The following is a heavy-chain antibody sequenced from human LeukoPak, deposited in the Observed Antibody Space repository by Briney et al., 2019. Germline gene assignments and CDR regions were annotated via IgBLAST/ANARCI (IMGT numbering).Heavy chain of an antibody. Sequence: GGSLRLSCAVSGFPFSVYEMNWVRQAPGKGLEWVSNIGSSGTTIYYADPVRGRFSISRDNAKSSLYLQMNSLRVEDTAVYYCALLAVASDFDYWGQGALVTVSS. V-gene: IGHV3-48*03. J-gene: IGHJ4*02. CDR1: GFPFSVYE. D-gene: IGHD6-19*01. CDR3: ALLAVASDFDY. CDR2: IGSSGTTI.